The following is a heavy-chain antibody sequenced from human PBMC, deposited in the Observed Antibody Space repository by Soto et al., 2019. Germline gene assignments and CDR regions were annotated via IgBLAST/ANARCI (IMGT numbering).Heavy chain of an antibody. CDR2: ISNSGST. V-gene: IGHV4-61*01. CDR3: ARGADGRYHHYGMDV. CDR1: GGSVNSGSYY. D-gene: IGHD1-26*01. J-gene: IGHJ6*02. Sequence: PSETLSLTCTVSGGSVNSGSYYWSWIRQPPGKGLEWIGYISNSGSTNYNPSLKSPITISVDTSKNQFSLKLGSVTAADTAVYYCARGADGRYHHYGMDVWGQGTTVTVSS.